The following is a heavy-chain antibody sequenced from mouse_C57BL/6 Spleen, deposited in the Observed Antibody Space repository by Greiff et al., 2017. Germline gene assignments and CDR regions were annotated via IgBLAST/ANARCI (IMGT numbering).Heavy chain of an antibody. J-gene: IGHJ4*01. D-gene: IGHD1-1*01. CDR1: GYTFTSYW. CDR3: TGYGSSYRAMDD. V-gene: IGHV1-5*01. Sequence: EVQLQQSGTVLARPGASVKMSCKTSGYTFTSYWMHWVKQRPGQGLEWIGAIYPGNSDASYNQKFKGKAKLTAVTSASTAYMELSSLTNEDSAVYYCTGYGSSYRAMDDWGQGTSGTVSS. CDR2: IYPGNSDA.